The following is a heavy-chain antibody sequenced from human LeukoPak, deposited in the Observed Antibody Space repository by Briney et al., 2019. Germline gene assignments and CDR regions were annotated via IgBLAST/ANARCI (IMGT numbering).Heavy chain of an antibody. Sequence: GGSLRLSCAASGFRFGSDWMSWVRQAPGKGLEWVANINPDGSEKYYVDSVKGRFTISRDNDKNSLYLRLNSLRADHTAVYYCVRYYDPPVGDAFDIWGQGTLVTVSS. V-gene: IGHV3-7*01. D-gene: IGHD3-16*01. CDR3: VRYYDPPVGDAFDI. J-gene: IGHJ3*02. CDR2: INPDGSEK. CDR1: GFRFGSDW.